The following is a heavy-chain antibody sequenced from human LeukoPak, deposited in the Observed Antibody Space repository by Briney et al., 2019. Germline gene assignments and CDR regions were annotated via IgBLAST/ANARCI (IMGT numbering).Heavy chain of an antibody. V-gene: IGHV5-51*01. CDR3: ARQGYGAANYFDY. J-gene: IGHJ4*02. Sequence: GESPKISCKGSGYSFTSYWIGWVRPMPGKGLEWMGIIYPGDSDTRYSPSFQGQVAISADKSISTAYLQWSSLKASDTAMYYCARQGYGAANYFDYWGQGTLVTVSS. D-gene: IGHD4-17*01. CDR2: IYPGDSDT. CDR1: GYSFTSYW.